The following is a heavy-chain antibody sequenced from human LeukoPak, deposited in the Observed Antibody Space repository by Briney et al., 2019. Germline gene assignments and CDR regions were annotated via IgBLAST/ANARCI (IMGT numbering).Heavy chain of an antibody. J-gene: IGHJ4*02. CDR2: IYSGGST. CDR3: ARDGGDYGDYSALDY. V-gene: IGHV3-53*01. CDR1: GFTVSSNY. D-gene: IGHD4-17*01. Sequence: GGSLRLSCAASGFTVSSNYMSWVRQAPGKGLEWVSVIYSGGSTYYADSVKDRFTISRDNSKNTLYLQMNSLRAEDTAVYYCARDGGDYGDYSALDYWGQGTLVTVSS.